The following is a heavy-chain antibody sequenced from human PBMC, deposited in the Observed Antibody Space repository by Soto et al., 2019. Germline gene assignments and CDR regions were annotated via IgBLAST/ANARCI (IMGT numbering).Heavy chain of an antibody. CDR1: GFTFSGYA. Sequence: EVQLLESGGGLVQPGGSLRLSCAASGFTFSGYAMSWVRQAPGKGLEWVSAISGSGGSTYYAGSVKGRFTISRDNSKKTLYLQMNSLRAEDTAVYYCAKNVWGITIFGGMDVWGQGTTVTVSS. CDR2: ISGSGGST. J-gene: IGHJ6*02. V-gene: IGHV3-23*01. D-gene: IGHD3-9*01. CDR3: AKNVWGITIFGGMDV.